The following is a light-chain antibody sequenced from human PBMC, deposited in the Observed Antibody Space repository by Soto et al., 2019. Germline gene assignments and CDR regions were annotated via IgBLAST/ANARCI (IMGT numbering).Light chain of an antibody. CDR1: QSVSSY. CDR2: DEY. J-gene: IGKJ4*01. CDR3: QQRSNWPKGGALT. Sequence: EIVLTQSPATLSLSPGERATLSCRASQSVSSYLAWYQQKPGQAPRLLIYDEYNRATGIPARFSGSGSGTDFTLTISSLEPEDFAVYYCQQRSNWPKGGALTFGGGTKVEIK. V-gene: IGKV3-11*01.